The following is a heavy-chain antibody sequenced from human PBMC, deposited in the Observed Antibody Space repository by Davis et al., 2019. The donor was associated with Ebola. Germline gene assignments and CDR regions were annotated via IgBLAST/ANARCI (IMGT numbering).Heavy chain of an antibody. V-gene: IGHV3-21*04. Sequence: GESLKISCAASGFTFSEYSLSWVRQAPGKGLEWVSSINTGSNYIFYGDSVKGRFTISRDNSKNTVYLQMNSLRAEDTAVYYCARGDGYNFFCHWGQGTLVTVSS. CDR3: ARGDGYNFFCH. D-gene: IGHD5-24*01. CDR2: INTGSNYI. J-gene: IGHJ1*01. CDR1: GFTFSEYS.